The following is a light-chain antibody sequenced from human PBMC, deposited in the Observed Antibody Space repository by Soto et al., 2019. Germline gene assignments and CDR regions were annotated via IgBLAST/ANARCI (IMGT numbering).Light chain of an antibody. CDR2: DAS. CDR3: QHRYSWPLT. CDR1: QSVSIY. J-gene: IGKJ4*02. V-gene: IGKV3-11*01. Sequence: EIVLTQSPATLSLSPGERATLSCRASQSVSIYLAWYQHRPGQAPRLLIYDASNRATGIPTRFSGSGSGTDFALTISSLEPEVLAVYYCQHRYSWPLTVGGGTRVDIK.